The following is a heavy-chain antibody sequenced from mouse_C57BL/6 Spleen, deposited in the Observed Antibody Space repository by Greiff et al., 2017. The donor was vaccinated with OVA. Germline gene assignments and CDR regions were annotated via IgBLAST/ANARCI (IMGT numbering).Heavy chain of an antibody. CDR3: VRVDGYYFYAMDY. D-gene: IGHD2-3*01. Sequence: DAGGGLVQPKGSLKLSCAASGFSFNTYAMNWVRQAPGKGLEWVARIRSKSNNYATYYADSVKDRFTISRDDSESMLYLQMNNLKTEDTAMYYCVRVDGYYFYAMDYWGQGNSGTVSS. V-gene: IGHV10-1*01. J-gene: IGHJ4*01. CDR2: IRSKSNNYAT. CDR1: GFSFNTYA.